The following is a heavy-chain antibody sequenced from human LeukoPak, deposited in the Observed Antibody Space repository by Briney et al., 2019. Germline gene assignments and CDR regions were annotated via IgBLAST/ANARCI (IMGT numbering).Heavy chain of an antibody. V-gene: IGHV3-30*04. Sequence: PGGSLRLSCAASGLTFSSYAMHWVRQAPGKGLEWVAVISYDGSNKYYADSVKGRFTISRDNSKNTLYLQMNSLRAEDTAVYYCARADSSWRAFDIWGQGTMVTVSS. CDR3: ARADSSWRAFDI. J-gene: IGHJ3*02. D-gene: IGHD6-13*01. CDR1: GLTFSSYA. CDR2: ISYDGSNK.